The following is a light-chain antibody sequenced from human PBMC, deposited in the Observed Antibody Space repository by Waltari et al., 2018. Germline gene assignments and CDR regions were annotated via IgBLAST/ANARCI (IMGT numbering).Light chain of an antibody. J-gene: IGKJ1*01. CDR2: LGS. Sequence: DIVMTQSPLSLHVTPGEAASISRRSSQSLLHSSGYYFLDWYLQKPGQSPQLLIYLGSNRASGVPDRFSGSGSGTDFTLSISRVEAEDVGIYYCMQTLQTRTFGQGTKVEIK. V-gene: IGKV2-28*01. CDR1: QSLLHSSGYYF. CDR3: MQTLQTRT.